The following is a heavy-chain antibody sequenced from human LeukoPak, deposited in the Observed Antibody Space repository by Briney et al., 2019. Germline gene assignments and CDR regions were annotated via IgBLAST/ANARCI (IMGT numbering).Heavy chain of an antibody. J-gene: IGHJ6*03. Sequence: GGSLRLSCAASGFTFSSYSMNWVRQAPGKGLEWVSCISSSSSTIYYADSVKGRFTISRDNAKNSLYLQMNSLRAEDTAVYYCARCSYATSYYSYYMDVWGKGTTVTVSS. V-gene: IGHV3-48*01. D-gene: IGHD5-18*01. CDR3: ARCSYATSYYSYYMDV. CDR1: GFTFSSYS. CDR2: ISSSSSTI.